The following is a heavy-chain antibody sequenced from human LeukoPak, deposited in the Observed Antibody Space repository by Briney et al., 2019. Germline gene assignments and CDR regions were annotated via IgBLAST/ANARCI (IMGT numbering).Heavy chain of an antibody. CDR2: ISASPYI. J-gene: IGHJ3*02. Sequence: GGSLRLSCAASGFTVSSNYMSWVRQAPGKGLEWVSSISASPYIYYADSVKGRFTISRDDSKNSLYLQMNSLRAEDTALYYCARGGLSGQRTDLFDIWGQGTMVTVSS. CDR3: ARGGLSGQRTDLFDI. V-gene: IGHV3-69-1*01. CDR1: GFTVSSNY. D-gene: IGHD2/OR15-2a*01.